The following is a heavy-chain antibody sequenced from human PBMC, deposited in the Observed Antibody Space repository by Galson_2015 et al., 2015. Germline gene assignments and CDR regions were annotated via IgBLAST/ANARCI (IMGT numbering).Heavy chain of an antibody. D-gene: IGHD5-24*01. CDR2: ISWDGGST. Sequence: SLRLSCAASGFTFDDYTMHWVRQAPGKGLEWVSLISWDGGSTYYADSVKGRSTISRDNSKNSLYLQMNSLRTEDTALYYCAKDSQMATIMFWGQGTLVTVSS. CDR3: AKDSQMATIMF. J-gene: IGHJ4*02. V-gene: IGHV3-43*01. CDR1: GFTFDDYT.